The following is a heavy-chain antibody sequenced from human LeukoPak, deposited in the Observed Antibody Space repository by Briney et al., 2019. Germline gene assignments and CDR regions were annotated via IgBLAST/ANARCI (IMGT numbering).Heavy chain of an antibody. Sequence: GASVKVSCKASGYTFTSYDINWVRQATGQGLEWMGWMNPNSGNTGYAQKFQGRVTMTRNTSISTAYMELSSLRSEDTAVYYCARLPPSSGYSPHHLHGLDVWGQGTTVTVSS. CDR2: MNPNSGNT. D-gene: IGHD3-22*01. V-gene: IGHV1-8*01. CDR1: GYTFTSYD. CDR3: ARLPPSSGYSPHHLHGLDV. J-gene: IGHJ6*02.